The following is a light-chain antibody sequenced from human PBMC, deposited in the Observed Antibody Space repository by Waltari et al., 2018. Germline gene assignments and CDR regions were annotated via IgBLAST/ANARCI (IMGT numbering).Light chain of an antibody. Sequence: DTVMTQSPASPAVSRGVRATINCKSCQTMSYSSNNKNYLAWYQKKPGQPPRLLISWASSRESGVPDRFSGSGSGTDFTLTISSLQVEDVAIYYCQQYNNWPPLSFGGGTKVEIK. J-gene: IGKJ4*01. CDR1: QTMSYSSNNKNY. V-gene: IGKV4-1*01. CDR2: WAS. CDR3: QQYNNWPPLS.